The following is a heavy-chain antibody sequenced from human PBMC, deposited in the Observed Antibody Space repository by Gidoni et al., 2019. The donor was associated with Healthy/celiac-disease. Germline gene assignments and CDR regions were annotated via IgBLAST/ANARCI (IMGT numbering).Heavy chain of an antibody. CDR2: MNPNSGNT. CDR1: GYTFTSYD. Sequence: QVQLVQSGAEVKKPGASVKVSCKASGYTFTSYDITWVRQATGQGLEWMGWMNPNSGNTGYAQKFQGRVTMTRNTSISTAYMELSSLRSEDTAVYYCARGAKNYYDSSGYPHDAFDIWGQGTMVTVSS. CDR3: ARGAKNYYDSSGYPHDAFDI. J-gene: IGHJ3*02. V-gene: IGHV1-8*01. D-gene: IGHD3-22*01.